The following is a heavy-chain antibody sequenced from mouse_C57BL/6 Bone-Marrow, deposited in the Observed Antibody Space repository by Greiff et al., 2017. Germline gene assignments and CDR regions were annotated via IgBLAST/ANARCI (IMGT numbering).Heavy chain of an antibody. D-gene: IGHD1-1*01. V-gene: IGHV1-64*01. CDR1: GYTFTSYW. J-gene: IGHJ2*01. Sequence: QVQLQQPGAELVKPGASVTLSCKASGYTFTSYWMHWVKQRPGQGLEWIGMIHPNSGSTNYNEKFKSKATLTVDNSSSTAYMQLSSLTSEDSAVYYCERWRAYYYGLDYWGQGTTLTVSS. CDR2: IHPNSGST. CDR3: ERWRAYYYGLDY.